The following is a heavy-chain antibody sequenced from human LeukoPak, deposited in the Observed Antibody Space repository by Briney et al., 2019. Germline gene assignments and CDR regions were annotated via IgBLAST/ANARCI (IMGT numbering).Heavy chain of an antibody. J-gene: IGHJ3*02. CDR2: ISAYNGNT. D-gene: IGHD2-2*01. Sequence: ASVKVSCKASGYTFTSYGISWVRQAPGQGLEWMGWISAYNGNTNYAQKFQGRVTITADESTSTAYMELSSLRSEDTAVYYCASGNNEDIVVVPAAYDAFDIWGQGTMVTDSS. CDR3: ASGNNEDIVVVPAAYDAFDI. CDR1: GYTFTSYG. V-gene: IGHV1-18*01.